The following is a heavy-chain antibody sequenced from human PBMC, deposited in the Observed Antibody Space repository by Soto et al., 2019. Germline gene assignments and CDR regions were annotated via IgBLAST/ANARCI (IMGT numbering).Heavy chain of an antibody. CDR1: GGSISSSIYY. CDR2: IYYSGST. J-gene: IGHJ4*02. D-gene: IGHD3-10*01. V-gene: IGHV4-39*01. Sequence: PSETLSLTCTVSGGSISSSIYYWGWIRHPPGKGLEWIGSIYYSGSTYYNPSLKSRVTISVDTSKNQFSLKLSSVTAADTAVYYCARRRITMVRGVSTSYYFDHWGQGTLVTVSS. CDR3: ARRRITMVRGVSTSYYFDH.